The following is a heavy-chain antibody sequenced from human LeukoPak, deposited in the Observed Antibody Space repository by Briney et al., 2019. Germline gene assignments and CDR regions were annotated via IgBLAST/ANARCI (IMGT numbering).Heavy chain of an antibody. CDR3: ARTWSLIAARRWVNWFDP. CDR2: INPNSGGT. Sequence: ASVKVSCKASGYTFTGYYMHWVRQAPGQGLEWMGWINPNSGGTNYAQKFQGRVTMTRDTSISTAYMELSRLRSDDTAAYYCARTWSLIAARRWVNWFDPWGQGTLVTVSS. CDR1: GYTFTGYY. J-gene: IGHJ5*02. D-gene: IGHD6-6*01. V-gene: IGHV1-2*02.